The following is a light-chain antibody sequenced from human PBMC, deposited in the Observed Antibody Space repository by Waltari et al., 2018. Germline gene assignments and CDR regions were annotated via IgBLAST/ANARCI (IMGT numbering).Light chain of an antibody. CDR1: SSDVGNYNY. CDR2: GVT. J-gene: IGLJ2*01. CDR3: SSYTSSHVA. V-gene: IGLV2-14*03. Sequence: QSALTQPASVSGSPGQSITISCTGTSSDVGNYNYVSWYQQHPGKAPKLMIYGVTNRPSGVSNRFSGSKSGNTASLTISGLQAEYEADYYCSSYTSSHVAFGGGTKLTVL.